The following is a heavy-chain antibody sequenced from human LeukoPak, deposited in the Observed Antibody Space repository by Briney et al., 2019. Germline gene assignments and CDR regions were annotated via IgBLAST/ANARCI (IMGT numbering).Heavy chain of an antibody. D-gene: IGHD2-15*01. CDR1: GGSISSGGYY. J-gene: IGHJ5*02. Sequence: SQTLSLTCTVSGGSISSGGYYWSWIRQHPGKGLEWIGYNYYSGSTYYNPSLKSRVTISVDTSKNQFSLKLSSVTAADTAVYYCASPYCSGGSCYAKTWGQGTLVTVSS. CDR2: NYYSGST. V-gene: IGHV4-31*03. CDR3: ASPYCSGGSCYAKT.